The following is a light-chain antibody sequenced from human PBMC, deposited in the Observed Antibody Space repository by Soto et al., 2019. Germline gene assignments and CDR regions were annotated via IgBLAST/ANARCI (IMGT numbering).Light chain of an antibody. CDR1: SSDVGGYNY. Sequence: QSVLTQPPSASGSPGQSVTISCTGTSSDVGGYNYVSWYQSHPGEAPKLIIYDVSNRPSGVSDRFSGSKSGNTASPTISGLQAEDEADYYCSSYTSSISYVFGTGTKVTVL. V-gene: IGLV2-14*03. J-gene: IGLJ1*01. CDR2: DVS. CDR3: SSYTSSISYV.